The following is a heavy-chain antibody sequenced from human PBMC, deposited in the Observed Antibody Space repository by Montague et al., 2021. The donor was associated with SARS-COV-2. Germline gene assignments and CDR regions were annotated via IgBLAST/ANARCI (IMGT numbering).Heavy chain of an antibody. CDR3: ARVGRQQLVRLSGMDV. D-gene: IGHD6-13*01. CDR2: IYYSGST. Sequence: TLSLTCTVSGASISSGGYYWSWIRQHPGKGLEWIGYIYYSGSTYYNPSLKSRVTISVDTSKNQFSLKLSSVTAADTAVYYCARVGRQQLVRLSGMDVWGQGTTVTVSS. CDR1: GASISSGGYY. V-gene: IGHV4-31*03. J-gene: IGHJ6*02.